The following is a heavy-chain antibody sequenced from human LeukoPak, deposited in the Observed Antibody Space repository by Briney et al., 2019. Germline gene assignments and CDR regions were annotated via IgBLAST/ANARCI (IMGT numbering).Heavy chain of an antibody. J-gene: IGHJ4*02. CDR3: ARDSSSWLPFDY. CDR2: IYYSGST. D-gene: IGHD6-13*01. Sequence: SETLSLTCTVSGGSISSSSYYWGWIRQPPGKGLEWIGSIYYSGSTYYNPSLKSRVTISVDTSKNQFPLKLSSVTAADTAVYYCARDSSSWLPFDYWGQGTLVTVSS. CDR1: GGSISSSSYY. V-gene: IGHV4-39*06.